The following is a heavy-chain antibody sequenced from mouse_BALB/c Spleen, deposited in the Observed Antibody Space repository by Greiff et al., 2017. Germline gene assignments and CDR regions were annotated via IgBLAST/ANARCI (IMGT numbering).Heavy chain of an antibody. V-gene: IGHV1-69*02. CDR2: IYPSDSYT. CDR1: GYTFTSYW. CDR3: TRSGYFDV. J-gene: IGHJ1*01. Sequence: VQLQQPGAELVRPGASVKLSCKASGYTFTSYWINWVKQRPGQGLEWIGNIYPSDSYTNYNQKFKDKATLTVDKSSSTAYMQLSSPTSEDSAVYYCTRSGYFDVWGAGTTVTVSS.